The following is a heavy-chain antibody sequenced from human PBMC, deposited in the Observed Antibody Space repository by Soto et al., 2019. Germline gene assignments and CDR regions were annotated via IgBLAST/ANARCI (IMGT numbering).Heavy chain of an antibody. V-gene: IGHV3-30*18. CDR1: GFTFSSYG. Sequence: GGSLRLSCAASGFTFSSYGMHWVRQAPGKGLEWVAVISYDGSNKYYADSVKGRFTISRDNSKNTLYLQMNSLRAEDTAVYYCAKSFVVVPAASYDFWSGYWFFGDYWGQGTLVTVSS. CDR2: ISYDGSNK. D-gene: IGHD3-3*01. J-gene: IGHJ4*02. CDR3: AKSFVVVPAASYDFWSGYWFFGDY.